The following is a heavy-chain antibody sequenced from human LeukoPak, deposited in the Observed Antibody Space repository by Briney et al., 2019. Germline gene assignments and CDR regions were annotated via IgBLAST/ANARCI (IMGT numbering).Heavy chain of an antibody. CDR2: ISSSSSYI. J-gene: IGHJ4*02. V-gene: IGHV3-21*01. CDR1: GFTFSSYS. CDR3: ARVRRGYSGYAFDY. D-gene: IGHD5-12*01. Sequence: GGSLRLSCAASGFTFSSYSMNWVRQAPGKGLEWVSSISSSSSYIYYAESVKGRFTISRDNAKNSLYLQMNSLRAEDTAVYYCARVRRGYSGYAFDYWGQGTLVTVSS.